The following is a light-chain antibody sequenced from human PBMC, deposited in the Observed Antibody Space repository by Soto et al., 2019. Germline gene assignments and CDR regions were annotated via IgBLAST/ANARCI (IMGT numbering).Light chain of an antibody. CDR2: GAS. V-gene: IGKV3-20*01. CDR3: QQYGRSST. Sequence: EIVLTQSPGTLSLSPGERATLSCRASQSVSSTYLAWYQQKPGQAPRLLISGASSRATGIPDRFSGSGSGTDFTLIISRLEPEDFAVYYCQQYGRSSTXGQGTKVAIK. J-gene: IGKJ1*01. CDR1: QSVSSTY.